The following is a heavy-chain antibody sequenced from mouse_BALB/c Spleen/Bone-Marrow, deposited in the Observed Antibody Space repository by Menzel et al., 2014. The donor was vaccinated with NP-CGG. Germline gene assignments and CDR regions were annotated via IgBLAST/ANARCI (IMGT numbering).Heavy chain of an antibody. V-gene: IGHV3-8*02. CDR2: ISYSGST. CDR1: GDSITSGY. J-gene: IGHJ4*01. Sequence: EVKLVESGPSLVKPSQTLSLTCSATGDSITSGYWNWIRRFPGNKLEYMGYISYSGSTYYNPSLKSRISITRDTSKNQYYLQLNSVTTEDTATYYCARYRGNSYAMDYWGQGTSVTVSS. D-gene: IGHD2-1*01. CDR3: ARYRGNSYAMDY.